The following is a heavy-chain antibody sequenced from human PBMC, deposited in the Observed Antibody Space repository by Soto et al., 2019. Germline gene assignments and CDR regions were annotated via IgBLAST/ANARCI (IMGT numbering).Heavy chain of an antibody. D-gene: IGHD4-17*01. V-gene: IGHV3-33*01. CDR1: GFTFSSYV. CDR3: ARDGGYGDHDFDI. J-gene: IGHJ3*02. CDR2: IWYDGRNK. Sequence: QVQLVESGGGVVQPGRSLRLSCAASGFTFSSYVMHWVRQAPGTGREWVAVIWYDGRNKYYADSVNGRFTISRGNSNNTLYLQMTSPRPEDTAVYYGARDGGYGDHDFDIWGQGTMVTVSS.